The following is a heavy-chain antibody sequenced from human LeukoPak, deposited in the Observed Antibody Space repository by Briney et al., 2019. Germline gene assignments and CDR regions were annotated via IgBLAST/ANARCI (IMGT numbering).Heavy chain of an antibody. J-gene: IGHJ4*02. CDR1: GFTFSTYW. CDR2: INPDGGRT. CDR3: ARDLRGTRDF. Sequence: GGSLRLSCAASGFTFSTYWVHWVRQAPGKGLVWVSRINPDGGRTDYADSVKGRFTISRDNTKNTLYLQMSSLRAEDTAVYFCARDLRGTRDFWGQGTLVTVSS. D-gene: IGHD2-15*01. V-gene: IGHV3-74*01.